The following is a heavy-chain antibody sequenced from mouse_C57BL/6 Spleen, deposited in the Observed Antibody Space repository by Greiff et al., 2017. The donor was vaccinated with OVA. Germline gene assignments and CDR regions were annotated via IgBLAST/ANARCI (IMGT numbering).Heavy chain of an antibody. CDR1: GYTFTSYW. D-gene: IGHD1-1*01. CDR2: IYPGSGST. V-gene: IGHV1-55*01. CDR3: ARYYYGSSRWFAY. Sequence: QVQLQQPGAELVKPGASVKMSCKASGYTFTSYWITWVKQRPGQGLEWIGDIYPGSGSTNYNEKFKSKATLTVDTSSSTAYMQLSSLTSEDSAVYYCARYYYGSSRWFAYWGQGTLVTVSA. J-gene: IGHJ3*01.